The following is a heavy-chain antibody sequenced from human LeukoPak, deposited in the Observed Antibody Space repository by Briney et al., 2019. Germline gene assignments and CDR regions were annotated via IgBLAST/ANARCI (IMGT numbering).Heavy chain of an antibody. D-gene: IGHD3-9*01. CDR2: INHSGST. J-gene: IGHJ5*02. CDR3: ARSIDGSRWFDP. Sequence: PSETLSLTCAVYGGSFSGYYWSWIRQPPGKGLEWIGEINHSGSTNYNPSLKSRVTISVDTSKNQFSLKLTSVTAADTALYYCARSIDGSRWFDPWGQGTLVTVSS. V-gene: IGHV4-34*01. CDR1: GGSFSGYY.